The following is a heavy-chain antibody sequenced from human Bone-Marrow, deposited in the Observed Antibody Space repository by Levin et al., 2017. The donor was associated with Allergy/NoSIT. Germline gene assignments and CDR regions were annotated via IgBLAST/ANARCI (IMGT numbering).Heavy chain of an antibody. D-gene: IGHD5-24*01. V-gene: IGHV5-51*01. CDR3: ARQKDGSYGMDV. CDR1: GYTFSSYY. J-gene: IGHJ6*02. Sequence: TGESLKISCKASGYTFSSYYIGWVRQMPGKGLEWMGVIYPGDSDTTYSPSFEGQVTVSADQSISTAYLQWTSLKASDTAIYYCARQKDGSYGMDVWGQGTTVTVSS. CDR2: IYPGDSDT.